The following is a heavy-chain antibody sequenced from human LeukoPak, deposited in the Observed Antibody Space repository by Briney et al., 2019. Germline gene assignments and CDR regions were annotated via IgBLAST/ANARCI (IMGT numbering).Heavy chain of an antibody. CDR2: INNYGSST. V-gene: IGHV3-74*01. Sequence: GGSLRLSCAASGFTFSAHWMHWVRQAPGKGLLWVSRINNYGSSTTYADSVKGRFTISRDNAKNTLYLQTNSLRAEDTAVYYCVREVSGDPWHNWFVPWGQGTMVTVSS. J-gene: IGHJ5*02. CDR1: GFTFSAHW. D-gene: IGHD4-17*01. CDR3: VREVSGDPWHNWFVP.